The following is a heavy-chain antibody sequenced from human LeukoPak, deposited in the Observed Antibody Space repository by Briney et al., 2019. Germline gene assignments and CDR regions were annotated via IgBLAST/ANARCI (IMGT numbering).Heavy chain of an antibody. CDR2: ISYDGSNK. CDR1: GFTFSSYG. D-gene: IGHD5-18*01. CDR3: AKEGPPWKQLAPTTNYVREF. V-gene: IGHV3-30*18. J-gene: IGHJ6*04. Sequence: GRSLRLSCAASGFTFSSYGMHWVRQAPGKGLEWVAVISYDGSNKYYADSVKGRFTISRDNSKNTLYLQMNSLRAEDTAVYYCAKEGPPWKQLAPTTNYVREFGAKGTTVTVSS.